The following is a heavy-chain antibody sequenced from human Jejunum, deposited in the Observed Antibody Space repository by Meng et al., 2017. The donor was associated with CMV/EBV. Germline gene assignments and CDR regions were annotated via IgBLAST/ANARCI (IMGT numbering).Heavy chain of an antibody. Sequence: NRAYYWSWIRQPPGKGLEWIGYICSSGTTDYNPSLKSRVTMSVDMSKNQFSLTLTSVTAADTAVYYCARGDHCGTTACYPHWFDPWGQGTLVTVSS. CDR1: NRAYY. CDR2: ICSSGTT. V-gene: IGHV4-59*12. CDR3: ARGDHCGTTACYPHWFDP. J-gene: IGHJ5*02. D-gene: IGHD2-2*01.